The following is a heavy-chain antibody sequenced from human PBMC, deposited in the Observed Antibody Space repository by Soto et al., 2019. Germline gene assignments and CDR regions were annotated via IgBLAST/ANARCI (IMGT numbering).Heavy chain of an antibody. CDR3: ARAASNYGYYYYYYGMDV. CDR1: GGSISTYY. V-gene: IGHV4-59*01. D-gene: IGHD4-4*01. J-gene: IGHJ6*02. Sequence: PSETLSLTCTVSGGSISTYYWNWIRQPPGKGLESIGYIYYSGSANYSPSLKSRVTISVDTSKNQFSLKLSSVTAADTAVYYCARAASNYGYYYYYYGMDVWGQGTTVTVSS. CDR2: IYYSGSA.